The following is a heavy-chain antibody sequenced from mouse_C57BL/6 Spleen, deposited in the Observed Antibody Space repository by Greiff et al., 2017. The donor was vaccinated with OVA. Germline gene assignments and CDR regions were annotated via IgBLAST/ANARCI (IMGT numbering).Heavy chain of an antibody. CDR1: GYAFSSSW. CDR3: ARDGVTTDYYAMDY. CDR2: IYPGDGDT. V-gene: IGHV1-82*01. Sequence: QVQLQQSGPELVKPGASVKISCKASGYAFSSSWMNWVKQRPGKGLEWIGRIYPGDGDTNYNGKFKGKATLTADKSSSTAYMQLSSLTSEDSAVYFCARDGVTTDYYAMDYWGQGTSVTVSS. D-gene: IGHD2-2*01. J-gene: IGHJ4*01.